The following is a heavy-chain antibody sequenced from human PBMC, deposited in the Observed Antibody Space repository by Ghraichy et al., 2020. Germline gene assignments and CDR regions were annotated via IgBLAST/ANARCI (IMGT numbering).Heavy chain of an antibody. CDR1: GFTFSSYG. D-gene: IGHD6-19*01. V-gene: IGHV3-33*01. CDR2: IWYDGSNK. J-gene: IGHJ4*02. Sequence: GGSLRLSCAASGFTFSSYGMHWVRQAPGKGLEWMAVIWYDGSNKYYADSVKGRFTISRDNSKNTLYLQMNSLRAEDTAVYYCARVGGNDIAVAGDYWGQGPLVTVSS. CDR3: ARVGGNDIAVAGDY.